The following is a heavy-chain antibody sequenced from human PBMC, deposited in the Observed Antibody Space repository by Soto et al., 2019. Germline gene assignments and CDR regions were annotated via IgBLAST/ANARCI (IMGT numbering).Heavy chain of an antibody. CDR3: ARGRVDGVTRSDYYYYGMDV. CDR2: IGTAGDT. V-gene: IGHV3-13*01. J-gene: IGHJ6*02. D-gene: IGHD3-10*01. CDR1: GFTFSSYD. Sequence: GGSLRLSCAASGFTFSSYDMHWVRQATGKGLEWVSAIGTAGDTYYPGSVKGRFTISRENAKNSLYLQMNSLRAEDTAVYYCARGRVDGVTRSDYYYYGMDVWGQGTTVTVSS.